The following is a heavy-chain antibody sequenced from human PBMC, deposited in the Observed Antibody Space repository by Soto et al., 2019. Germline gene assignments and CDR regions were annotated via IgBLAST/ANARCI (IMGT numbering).Heavy chain of an antibody. CDR1: GGTFSSYA. J-gene: IGHJ6*02. D-gene: IGHD4-4*01. V-gene: IGHV1-69*01. CDR3: ARSNRQFYYYYGMDV. CDR2: IIPIFGTA. Sequence: QVQLVQSGAEVKKPGSSVKVSCKASGGTFSSYAISWVRQAPGQGREWMGGIIPIFGTANYAQKSQGRVTSTADESTSPAHMELSSLRSEDTAVYYCARSNRQFYYYYGMDVWGRGTTVPVSS.